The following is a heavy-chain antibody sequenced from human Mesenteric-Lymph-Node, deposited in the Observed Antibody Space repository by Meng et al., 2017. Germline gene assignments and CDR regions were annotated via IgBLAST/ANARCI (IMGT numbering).Heavy chain of an antibody. CDR2: ISYDGSNK. D-gene: IGHD4-17*01. CDR1: GFTFSSYV. V-gene: IGHV3-30*01. J-gene: IGHJ3*02. Sequence: GGSLRLSCAASGFTFSSYVMHWVRQAPGKGLEWAAVISYDGSNKYYADSVKGRFTISRDNSKNTLYLHMNSLRPEDTAAYYCARAVALNDYGGYSNDAFDIWGRGTKVTVSS. CDR3: ARAVALNDYGGYSNDAFDI.